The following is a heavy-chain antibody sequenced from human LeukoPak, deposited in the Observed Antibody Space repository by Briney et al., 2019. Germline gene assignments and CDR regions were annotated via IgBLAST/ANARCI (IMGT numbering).Heavy chain of an antibody. Sequence: GASVKVSCKASGYTFTDYYMHWVRQAPGQGLEWMGRINPNSGGTNYAQKFQARVTMTRDTSISTAYMELSSLRSEDTAVYYCVRTPPNWGADYWGQGTLVTVSS. J-gene: IGHJ4*02. V-gene: IGHV1-2*06. CDR3: VRTPPNWGADY. CDR2: INPNSGGT. CDR1: GYTFTDYY. D-gene: IGHD7-27*01.